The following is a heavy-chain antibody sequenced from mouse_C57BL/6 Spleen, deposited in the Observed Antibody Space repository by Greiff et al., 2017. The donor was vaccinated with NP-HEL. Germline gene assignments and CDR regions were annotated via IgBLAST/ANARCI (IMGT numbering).Heavy chain of an antibody. V-gene: IGHV1-64*01. CDR2: IHPNSGST. CDR3: AREGAYYDYDDGYYFDY. D-gene: IGHD2-4*01. Sequence: VQLQQSGAELVKPGASVKLSCKASGYTFTSYWMHWVKQRPGQGLEWIGMIHPNSGSTNYNEKFKSKATLTVDKSSSTSYMQLSSLTSEDSAVYYCAREGAYYDYDDGYYFDYWGQGTTLTVSS. J-gene: IGHJ2*01. CDR1: GYTFTSYW.